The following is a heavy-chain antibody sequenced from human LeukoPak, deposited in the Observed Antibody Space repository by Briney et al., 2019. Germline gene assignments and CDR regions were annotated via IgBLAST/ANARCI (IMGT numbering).Heavy chain of an antibody. D-gene: IGHD3-10*01. Sequence: SETLSLTCTVSGGSISSYYWSWIRQPPGKGPEWIGYIYYSGSTNYNPSLKSRVTISVDTSKNQFSLKLSSVTAADTAVYYCARDSYGSGSSHYYYYGMDVWGQGTTVTVSS. CDR3: ARDSYGSGSSHYYYYGMDV. CDR1: GGSISSYY. V-gene: IGHV4-59*01. J-gene: IGHJ6*02. CDR2: IYYSGST.